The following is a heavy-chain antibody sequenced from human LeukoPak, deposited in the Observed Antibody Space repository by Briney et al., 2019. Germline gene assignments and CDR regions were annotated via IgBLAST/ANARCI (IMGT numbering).Heavy chain of an antibody. CDR3: ARIPQQLAYYFDY. Sequence: GSYLRLSCAASGFTFSSYSMDWVRQAPGKGLEWVSYISSSSSTIYYADSVKGRFTISRDNAKNSLYLQMNSLRDADTAVYYCARIPQQLAYYFDYWVQGTLVTVSS. CDR1: GFTFSSYS. D-gene: IGHD6-13*01. V-gene: IGHV3-48*02. J-gene: IGHJ4*02. CDR2: ISSSSSTI.